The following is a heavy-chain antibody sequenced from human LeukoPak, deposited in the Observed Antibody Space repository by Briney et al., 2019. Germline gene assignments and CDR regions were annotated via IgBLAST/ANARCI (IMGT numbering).Heavy chain of an antibody. Sequence: SPSETLSLTCTVSGGSISSGDYYWSWIRQPPGKGLEWFGYIYYSGSTYYNPSLKRRVTISVDTSKNQFSLKLSSATAADTAGYYCARDLYGDYPDPWGQGTLVTVSS. CDR1: GGSISSGDYY. V-gene: IGHV4-30-4*01. CDR2: IYYSGST. CDR3: ARDLYGDYPDP. D-gene: IGHD4-17*01. J-gene: IGHJ5*02.